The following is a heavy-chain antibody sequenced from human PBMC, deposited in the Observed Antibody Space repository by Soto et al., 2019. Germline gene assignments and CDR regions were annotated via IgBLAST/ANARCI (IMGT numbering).Heavy chain of an antibody. V-gene: IGHV4-59*11. CDR3: ARSGLTFGGVV. CDR2: IYYTGAT. J-gene: IGHJ4*02. Sequence: SETLSLTXSVSGASFTSHFWSWIRQPPGRGLEYIGFIYYTGATNYNSSLKSRVSISIDTSKNQVSLTLKSVTAADTAVYYCARSGLTFGGVVWGQGTLVTVSS. CDR1: GASFTSHF. D-gene: IGHD3-16*01.